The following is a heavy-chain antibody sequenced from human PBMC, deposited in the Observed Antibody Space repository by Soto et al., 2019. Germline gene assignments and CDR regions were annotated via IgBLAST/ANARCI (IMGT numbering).Heavy chain of an antibody. CDR3: AREYVSADRCYGADY. D-gene: IGHD2-15*01. V-gene: IGHV1-18*01. Sequence: QVQLVQSGAEVKNPGPSVKVSCKASGYTFTTFGISWVQQAPGRGLEWMGWISTYTGNTNYIQKLQGRVTMPTVTSTSTAFRELRSLNCDDAAVYYCAREYVSADRCYGADYWSPGTVVTVST. CDR2: ISTYTGNT. J-gene: IGHJ4*02. CDR1: GYTFTTFG.